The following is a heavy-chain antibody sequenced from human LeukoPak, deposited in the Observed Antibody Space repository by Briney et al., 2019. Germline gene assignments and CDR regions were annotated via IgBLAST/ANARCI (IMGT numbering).Heavy chain of an antibody. D-gene: IGHD2/OR15-2a*01. CDR1: GVTVGTNS. J-gene: IGHJ1*01. Sequence: PGVSLRLSCAASGVTVGTNSMSWVRQSPGKGLQWVSVICSGGSTYYADSVNGRFTISRDNSRNSLLLQTNSLRAEDTALYYCASAREYCDTAECYEYFQHWGQGTLVTVSS. V-gene: IGHV3-53*01. CDR3: ASAREYCDTAECYEYFQH. CDR2: ICSGGST.